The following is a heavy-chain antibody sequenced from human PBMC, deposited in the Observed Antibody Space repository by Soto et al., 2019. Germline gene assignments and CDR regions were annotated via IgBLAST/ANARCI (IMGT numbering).Heavy chain of an antibody. CDR3: ARDVDTAMAYFDY. D-gene: IGHD5-18*01. Sequence: QVQLVESGGGVVQPGRSLRLSCAASGFTFSSYAMHWVRQAPGKGLEWVAVISYDGSNKYYADSLKGRFTISRDNSKNTLYLQMNSLRAEDTAVYYCARDVDTAMAYFDYWGQGTLVTVSS. V-gene: IGHV3-30-3*01. CDR2: ISYDGSNK. CDR1: GFTFSSYA. J-gene: IGHJ4*02.